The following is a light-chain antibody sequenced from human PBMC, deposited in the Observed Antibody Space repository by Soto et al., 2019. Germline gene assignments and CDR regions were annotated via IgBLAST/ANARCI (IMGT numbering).Light chain of an antibody. CDR1: QSISSW. J-gene: IGKJ2*01. CDR3: QQYATSSPT. Sequence: DIQMTHSPSTLSASVGDRVTITCRASQSISSWLAWYQQRPREAPKLLIYGAASLGSGVPSRFSGRGSGTEFTLTSSSLQPTDFATYYCQQYATSSPTFGQGTKLEI. CDR2: GAA. V-gene: IGKV1-5*01.